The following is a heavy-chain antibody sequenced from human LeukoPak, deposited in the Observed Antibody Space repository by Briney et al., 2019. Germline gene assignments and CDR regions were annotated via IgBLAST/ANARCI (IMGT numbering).Heavy chain of an antibody. V-gene: IGHV4-61*02. Sequence: MTSETLSLTCTVSGGSISSGSYYWSWIRQPAGKGLEWIGRIYTSGSTNYNPSLKSRVSISVDTSKNQFSLKLNSVTAADTAVYYCARVTSGGYLDSWGQGTLVTVSS. D-gene: IGHD3-22*01. CDR2: IYTSGST. CDR1: GGSISSGSYY. CDR3: ARVTSGGYLDS. J-gene: IGHJ4*02.